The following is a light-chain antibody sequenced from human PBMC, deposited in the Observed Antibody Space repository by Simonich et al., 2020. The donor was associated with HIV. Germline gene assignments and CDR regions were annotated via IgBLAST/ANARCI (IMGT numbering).Light chain of an antibody. CDR2: GAS. CDR3: QQYGGSPLT. J-gene: IGKJ4*01. V-gene: IGKV3-20*01. Sequence: EIVLTQSPDTLSLSPGERATLSCRASQSVSSSYLAWYQQKPGQAPRLLIYGASSRATGIPDRFSGSWSGTDFTLTISRLEPEDFAVYYCQQYGGSPLTFGGGTKVEIK. CDR1: QSVSSSY.